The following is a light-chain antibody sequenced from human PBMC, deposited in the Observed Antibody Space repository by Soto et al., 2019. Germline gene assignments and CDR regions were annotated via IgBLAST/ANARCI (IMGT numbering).Light chain of an antibody. CDR1: RSNIGAGYE. Sequence: QSVPTQPPSVSGAPGQRVTISCTGSRSNIGAGYEVHWYQQLPGTAPKLLIYGNNNRPSGVPDRFSGSKSGTSASLAITGLQAEDEADYYCQSYDSSLSALYVFGTGTKLTVL. V-gene: IGLV1-40*01. CDR2: GNN. CDR3: QSYDSSLSALYV. J-gene: IGLJ1*01.